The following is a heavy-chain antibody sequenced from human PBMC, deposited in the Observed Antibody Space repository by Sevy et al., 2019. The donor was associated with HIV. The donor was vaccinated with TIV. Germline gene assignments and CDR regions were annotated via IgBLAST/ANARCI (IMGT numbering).Heavy chain of an antibody. CDR1: GFTFSNYA. J-gene: IGHJ3*01. Sequence: QLGGSLRLSCAASGFTFSNYAMNWVRQAPGKGLEWVSSFSGNGGSTYYSDSAKGRFTISRDNSKNTLYLQMNSLTAEDTAVYYCAKGTLIGAAGLDAFDFWGQGTMVTVSS. V-gene: IGHV3-23*01. D-gene: IGHD6-13*01. CDR2: FSGNGGST. CDR3: AKGTLIGAAGLDAFDF.